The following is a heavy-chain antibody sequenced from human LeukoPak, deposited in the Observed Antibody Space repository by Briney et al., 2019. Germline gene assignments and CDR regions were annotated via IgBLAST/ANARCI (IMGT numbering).Heavy chain of an antibody. Sequence: GRSLRLSCAASGFTFSSYGMHWVRQAPGKGLEWVAVIWYDGSNTYYADSVKGRFTISRDNSKNTLYLQMNSLRAEDTAVYYCARSSSGTYYYYYYMDVWGKGTTVTVSS. CDR3: ARSSSGTYYYYYYMDV. J-gene: IGHJ6*03. CDR2: IWYDGSNT. CDR1: GFTFSSYG. D-gene: IGHD1-1*01. V-gene: IGHV3-33*01.